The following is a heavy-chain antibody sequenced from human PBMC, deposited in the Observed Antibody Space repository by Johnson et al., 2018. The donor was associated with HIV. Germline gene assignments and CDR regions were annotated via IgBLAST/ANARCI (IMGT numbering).Heavy chain of an antibody. CDR2: ISSSGKST. J-gene: IGHJ3*02. CDR3: AKSTNRKLGIGNDAFDI. CDR1: GFTFSSYA. Sequence: VQLVESGGGLVQPGESLRLSCVASGFTFSSYAMNWVRQGPGKGLEWVSYISSSGKSTNYADSVKGRFTISRDNAKNSLSLQMNSLRAEDTALYYCAKSTNRKLGIGNDAFDIWGQGTMVTVSS. V-gene: IGHV3-48*04. D-gene: IGHD7-27*01.